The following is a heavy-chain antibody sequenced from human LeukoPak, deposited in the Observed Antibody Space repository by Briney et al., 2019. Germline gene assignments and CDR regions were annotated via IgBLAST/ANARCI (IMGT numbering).Heavy chain of an antibody. CDR3: AREHYYGSGSIDY. J-gene: IGHJ4*02. CDR2: ISSSSSYI. Sequence: EGSLRLSCAASGFTFSSYSMNWVRQAPGKGLEWVSSISSSSSYIYYADSVKGRFTISRDNAKNSLYLQMNSLRAADTAVYYCAREHYYGSGSIDYWGQGTLVTVSS. V-gene: IGHV3-21*01. CDR1: GFTFSSYS. D-gene: IGHD3-10*01.